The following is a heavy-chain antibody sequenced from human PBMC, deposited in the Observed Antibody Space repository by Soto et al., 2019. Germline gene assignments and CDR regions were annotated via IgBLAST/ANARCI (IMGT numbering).Heavy chain of an antibody. CDR3: ASGGDTYSYGPRPLFAY. J-gene: IGHJ4*02. CDR1: RYTFTSYG. D-gene: IGHD5-18*01. CDR2: ISAYNGNT. Sequence: ASVKVSCKVSRYTFTSYGISWVRQPAAQGLEWMGWISAYNGNTNYAQTLQGRGTITTDTYTSTAYMELRSLRSGDTAVYYCASGGDTYSYGPRPLFAYWGQGTLVTVSS. V-gene: IGHV1-18*01.